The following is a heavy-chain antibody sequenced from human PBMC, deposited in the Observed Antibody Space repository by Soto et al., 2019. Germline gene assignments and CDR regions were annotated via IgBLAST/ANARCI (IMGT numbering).Heavy chain of an antibody. Sequence: GESLKISCRTSGYSFTSYWIAWVRQMPGKGLEWMGIIFPSDSDTRYSPSFQGQVTISADRSTSTVFLQWASLKASDTAVYFCARKDKSGYFNWFDPWGQGTLVTVSS. V-gene: IGHV5-51*01. D-gene: IGHD3-22*01. CDR2: IFPSDSDT. CDR3: ARKDKSGYFNWFDP. J-gene: IGHJ5*02. CDR1: GYSFTSYW.